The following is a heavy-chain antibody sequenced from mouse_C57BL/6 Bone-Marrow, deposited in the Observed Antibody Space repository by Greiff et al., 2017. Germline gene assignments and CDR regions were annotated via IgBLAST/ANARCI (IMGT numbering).Heavy chain of an antibody. V-gene: IGHV5-12*01. J-gene: IGHJ4*01. Sequence: EVQRVESGGGLVQPGGSLKLSCAASGFTFSDYYMYWVRQTPEKRLEWVAYISNGGGSTYYPDTVKGRFTISRDNAKNTLYLQMSRLKSEDTAMYYCARHGVTTVVATDYYAMDYWGQGTSVTVSS. CDR1: GFTFSDYY. CDR2: ISNGGGST. CDR3: ARHGVTTVVATDYYAMDY. D-gene: IGHD1-1*01.